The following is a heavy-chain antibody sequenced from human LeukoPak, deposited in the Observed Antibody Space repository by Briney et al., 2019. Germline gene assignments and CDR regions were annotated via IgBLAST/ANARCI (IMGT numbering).Heavy chain of an antibody. J-gene: IGHJ4*02. CDR3: ARSTGIAVFDY. CDR2: IDPSDSYT. V-gene: IGHV5-10-1*01. CDR1: GYSFTSYW. Sequence: GGSLVISCQGSGYSFTSYWISRVRQVPGKGLEGMGGIDPSDSYTNYSPSFQGHVTISADKSISTAYLQWSSLKASDTAMYYCARSTGIAVFDYWGQGTLVTVSS. D-gene: IGHD6-13*01.